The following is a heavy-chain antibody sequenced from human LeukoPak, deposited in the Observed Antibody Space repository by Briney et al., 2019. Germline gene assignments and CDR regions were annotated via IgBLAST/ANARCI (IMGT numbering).Heavy chain of an antibody. D-gene: IGHD6-19*01. CDR2: INSDGSST. V-gene: IGHV3-74*01. J-gene: IGHJ6*02. CDR1: GFTFSSYW. Sequence: PGGSLRLSCAASGFTFSSYWMHWVRQAPGKGLVWVSRINSDGSSTSYADSVKGRFTISRDNSKNTLYLRMNSLRAEDTAVYYCAKVEKQWLVPRYYYGMDVWGQGTTVTVSS. CDR3: AKVEKQWLVPRYYYGMDV.